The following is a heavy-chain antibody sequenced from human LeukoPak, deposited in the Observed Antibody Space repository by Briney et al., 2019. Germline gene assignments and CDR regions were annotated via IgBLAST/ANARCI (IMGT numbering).Heavy chain of an antibody. V-gene: IGHV3-30-3*01. CDR2: ISCDGSNK. Sequence: GGSLRLSCAASGFTFSSYAMHWVRQAPGKGLEWVAVISCDGSNKYYADSVKGRFTISRDNSKNTLYLQMNSLRAEGMAVYYCARVNYYGSGSYYIRYYYGMDVWGQGTTVTVSS. D-gene: IGHD3-10*01. CDR3: ARVNYYGSGSYYIRYYYGMDV. CDR1: GFTFSSYA. J-gene: IGHJ6*02.